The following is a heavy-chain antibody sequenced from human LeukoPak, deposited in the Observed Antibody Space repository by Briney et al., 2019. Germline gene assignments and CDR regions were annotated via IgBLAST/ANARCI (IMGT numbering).Heavy chain of an antibody. J-gene: IGHJ5*02. CDR2: IDPNDSDT. Sequence: GESLKIFCKGFGYSFTSYWIGWVRQMPGPGLEWMGTIDPNDSDTRYSPSFQGQVTISADKSISTAYLQWSSLKASDTAMYYCARLGFQPSWFDPWGQGTLVTVSS. V-gene: IGHV5-51*01. CDR3: ARLGFQPSWFDP. CDR1: GYSFTSYW. D-gene: IGHD2-15*01.